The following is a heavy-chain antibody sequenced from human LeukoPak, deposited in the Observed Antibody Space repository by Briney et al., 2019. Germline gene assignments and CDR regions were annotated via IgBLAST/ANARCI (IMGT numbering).Heavy chain of an antibody. V-gene: IGHV4-31*03. CDR1: GASIISANYY. J-gene: IGHJ4*02. CDR3: ARALSSGGALFDY. CDR2: IYYSGST. D-gene: IGHD6-25*01. Sequence: SETLSLTCTVSGASIISANYYWNWIRQHPGKGLEWIGYIYYSGSTYYNPSLKSRVTISVDTSKNQFSLKLSSVTAADTAVYYCARALSSGGALFDYWGQGTLVTVSS.